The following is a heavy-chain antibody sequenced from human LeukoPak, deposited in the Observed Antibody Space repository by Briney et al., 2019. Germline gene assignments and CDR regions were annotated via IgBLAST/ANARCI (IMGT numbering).Heavy chain of an antibody. CDR1: GGTFSSNA. CDR2: IIPILNIA. D-gene: IGHD3-22*01. CDR3: ARGTGSITYYYDSSGYHDP. Sequence: GASVKVSCKASGGTFSSNAISWVRQAPGQGLEWMGRIIPILNIANYAQKFQGRVAITADKFTSTAYMELSSLRSEDTAVYYCARGTGSITYYYDSSGYHDPWGQGTLVNVSS. J-gene: IGHJ5*02. V-gene: IGHV1-69*04.